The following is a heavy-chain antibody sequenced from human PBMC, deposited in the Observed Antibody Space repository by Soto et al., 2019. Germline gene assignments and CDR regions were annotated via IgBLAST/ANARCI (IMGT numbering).Heavy chain of an antibody. V-gene: IGHV4-4*02. J-gene: IGHJ5*02. CDR1: SGTISSSNW. CDR3: DGLGMGADHSEFDP. CDR2: INQIGSP. D-gene: IGHD1-26*01. Sequence: SSETLSLTCAVSSGTISSSNWLTWFLQPPVNGLDWIGEINQIGSPNYNPSLRSRVTISLYNSKSHFFLKLSSLTAADRAIYYCDGLGMGADHSEFDPWGQGTLVTVSS.